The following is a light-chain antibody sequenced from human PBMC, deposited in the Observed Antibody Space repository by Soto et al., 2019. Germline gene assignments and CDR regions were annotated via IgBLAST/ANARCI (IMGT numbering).Light chain of an antibody. CDR1: QDISNY. CDR3: QQYDNLPPYT. Sequence: DIQMTXSPSSLSASVXXRVTITCQASQDISNYLNWYQQKPGKAPKLLIYDASNLETGVPSRFSGSGSGTDFTFTISSLQPEDIATYYCQQYDNLPPYTFGQGTKLEIK. J-gene: IGKJ2*01. CDR2: DAS. V-gene: IGKV1-33*01.